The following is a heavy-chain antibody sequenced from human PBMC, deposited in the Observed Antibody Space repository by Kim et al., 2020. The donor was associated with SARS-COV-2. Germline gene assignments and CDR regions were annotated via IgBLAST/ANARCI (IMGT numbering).Heavy chain of an antibody. CDR1: GFAFSRYS. V-gene: IGHV3-21*01. Sequence: GGSLRLSCAASGFAFSRYSFHWVRQRPGKGLEWVSSISGSGAYIFAADSLKGRFTISRDNAKNSLFLQMNSLRAEDTAVYYFARASLGDRSSWYFFDFWGQGALVTVSS. J-gene: IGHJ4*02. CDR2: ISGSGAYI. CDR3: ARASLGDRSSWYFFDF. D-gene: IGHD2-2*01.